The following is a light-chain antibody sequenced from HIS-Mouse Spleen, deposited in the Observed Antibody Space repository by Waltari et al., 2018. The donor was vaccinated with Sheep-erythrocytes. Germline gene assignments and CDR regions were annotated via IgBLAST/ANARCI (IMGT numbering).Light chain of an antibody. Sequence: QSALTQPASVSGSPGQSITISCTGTSSDVGSYNLVSWYQQHPGKAPKLMIYEGSKRPPRGPNRFSGSKSGNTASLTISGLQAEDEADYYCCSYAGSSTPWVFGGGTKLTVL. CDR2: EGS. V-gene: IGLV2-23*01. J-gene: IGLJ3*02. CDR3: CSYAGSSTPWV. CDR1: SSDVGSYNL.